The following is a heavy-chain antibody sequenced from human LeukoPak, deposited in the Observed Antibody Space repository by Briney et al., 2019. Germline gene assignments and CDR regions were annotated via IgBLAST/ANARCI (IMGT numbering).Heavy chain of an antibody. J-gene: IGHJ5*02. Sequence: GGSLRLSCAASGFTVSSNYMSWVRQAPGKGLECVSVIYSGGSTYYADSVKGRFTISRDNSKNTLYLQMNSLRAEDTAVYYCAREIAAAGTLDNWFDPWGQGTLVTVSS. V-gene: IGHV3-53*01. CDR3: AREIAAAGTLDNWFDP. D-gene: IGHD6-13*01. CDR1: GFTVSSNY. CDR2: IYSGGST.